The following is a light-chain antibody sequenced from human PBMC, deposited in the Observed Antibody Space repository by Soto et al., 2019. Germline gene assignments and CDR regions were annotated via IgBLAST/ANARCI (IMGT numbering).Light chain of an antibody. J-gene: IGKJ1*01. CDR1: QSVSSSY. V-gene: IGKV3-20*01. Sequence: EIGLMQSPGTLSLSQGERATLSCRASQSVSSSYLAWYQQKPGQAPRPLIYGASSRAIGIPDRFSGSGSGTDFTLTISRLEPEDFAVYYCQQYGSSPWTFGQGTKVDIK. CDR3: QQYGSSPWT. CDR2: GAS.